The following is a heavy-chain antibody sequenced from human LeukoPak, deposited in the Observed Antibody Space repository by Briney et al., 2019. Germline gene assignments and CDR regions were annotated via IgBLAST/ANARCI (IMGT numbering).Heavy chain of an antibody. Sequence: GESLKISCKGSGYSFTNYWIGWVRQMPGKGLEWMGIVYPGDSDTRYSPSFQGQVTISADKSISTAYLQWSSLKASDTAIYYCARRAAASEIGGGLYYFDYWGQGTLVTVSS. CDR1: GYSFTNYW. CDR2: VYPGDSDT. CDR3: ARRAAASEIGGGLYYFDY. D-gene: IGHD3-16*01. J-gene: IGHJ4*02. V-gene: IGHV5-51*01.